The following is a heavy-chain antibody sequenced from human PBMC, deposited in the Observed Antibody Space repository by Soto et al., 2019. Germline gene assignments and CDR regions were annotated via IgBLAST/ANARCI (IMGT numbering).Heavy chain of an antibody. CDR2: ISYDGSNK. Sequence: PGGSLGLSCAASGFTFSTYALPWVRHAPAKGLEWVEVISYDGSNKYYADSVKGRFTISRDNSKNTLYLQMNSLRAEDTAVYYCARATKESGYSYGTPYYYYYGMGVWGQGTTVTVSS. CDR1: GFTFSTYA. CDR3: ARATKESGYSYGTPYYYYYGMGV. D-gene: IGHD5-18*01. J-gene: IGHJ6*02. V-gene: IGHV3-30-3*01.